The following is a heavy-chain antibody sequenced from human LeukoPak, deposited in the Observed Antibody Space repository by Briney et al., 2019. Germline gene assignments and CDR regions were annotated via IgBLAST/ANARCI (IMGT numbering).Heavy chain of an antibody. CDR2: IYTSGST. D-gene: IGHD3-10*01. J-gene: IGHJ3*02. Sequence: PSETLSLTCTVSGGSISSGSYYWSWIRQPAGKGLEWIGRIYTSGSTNYNPSLKSRVTISVDTSKNQFSLKLSSVTAADAAVYYCAGEALPGIYYGAGSEGDAFDIWGQGTMVTVSS. CDR3: AGEALPGIYYGAGSEGDAFDI. V-gene: IGHV4-61*02. CDR1: GGSISSGSYY.